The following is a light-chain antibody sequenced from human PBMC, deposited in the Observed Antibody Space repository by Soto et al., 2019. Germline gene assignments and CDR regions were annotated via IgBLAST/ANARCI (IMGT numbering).Light chain of an antibody. J-gene: IGKJ1*01. CDR2: KAS. V-gene: IGKV1-5*03. CDR3: QHYNSYSEA. CDR1: QTISSW. Sequence: DIQMTQSPSTLSGSVGDRVTITCRASQTISSWLAWYQKKPGKDPKLLIYKASTLKSGVPSRFSGSGSGTEFTINISSLQPDDFESYYCQHYNSYSEAFGQGTKV.